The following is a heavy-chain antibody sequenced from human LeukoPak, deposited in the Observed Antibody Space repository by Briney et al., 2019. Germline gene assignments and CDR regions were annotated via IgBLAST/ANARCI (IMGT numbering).Heavy chain of an antibody. Sequence: PSETLSLTCTVSGYSISSGYYWGWIRQPAGKGLEWIGRIYTSGSTNYNPSLKSRVTISVDTSKNQFSLKLSSVTAADTAVYYCARLRGLAGTSYYFDYWGQGTLVTVSS. CDR1: GYSISSGYY. D-gene: IGHD6-19*01. V-gene: IGHV4-61*02. J-gene: IGHJ4*02. CDR2: IYTSGST. CDR3: ARLRGLAGTSYYFDY.